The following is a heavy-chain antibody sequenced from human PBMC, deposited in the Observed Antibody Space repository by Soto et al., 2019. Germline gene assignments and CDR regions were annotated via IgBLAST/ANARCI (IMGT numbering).Heavy chain of an antibody. CDR3: ARGYYYGSGEKWFDP. D-gene: IGHD3-10*01. J-gene: IGHJ5*02. CDR1: GGSISSYY. Sequence: PSETLSLTCTVCGGSISSYYWSWIRQPPGKGLEWIGYIYYSGSTNYNPSLKSRVTISVDTSKNQFSLKLSSVTAADTAVYYCARGYYYGSGEKWFDPWGQGTLVTVS. V-gene: IGHV4-59*01. CDR2: IYYSGST.